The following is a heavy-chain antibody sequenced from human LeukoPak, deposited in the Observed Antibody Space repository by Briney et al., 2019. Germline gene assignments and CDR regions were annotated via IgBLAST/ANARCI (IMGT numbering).Heavy chain of an antibody. D-gene: IGHD2-15*01. Sequence: PSETLSLTCTVSGGSISSYYWSWIRQPAGKGLEWIGRIYTSGSTNYNPSLKSRVTMSVDTSKNQFSLKLSSVTAADTAVYYCARGRECSGGSCYYYYYGMDVWGQGTTVTVSS. V-gene: IGHV4-4*07. CDR1: GGSISSYY. CDR3: ARGRECSGGSCYYYYYGMDV. CDR2: IYTSGST. J-gene: IGHJ6*02.